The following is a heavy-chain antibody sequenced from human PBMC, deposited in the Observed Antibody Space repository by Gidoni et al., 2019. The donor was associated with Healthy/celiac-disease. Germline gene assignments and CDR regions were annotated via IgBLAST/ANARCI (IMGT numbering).Heavy chain of an antibody. D-gene: IGHD4-4*01. CDR1: GFTFSSYG. CDR2: IWYDGSNK. Sequence: QVQLVESGGGVVQPGRSLRLSCAASGFTFSSYGMHWVRQAPGKGLELVAVIWYDGSNKYYADSVKGRFTISRDNSKNTLYLQMNSLRAEDTAVYYCARDRTVGGMDVWGQGTTVTVSS. J-gene: IGHJ6*02. CDR3: ARDRTVGGMDV. V-gene: IGHV3-33*01.